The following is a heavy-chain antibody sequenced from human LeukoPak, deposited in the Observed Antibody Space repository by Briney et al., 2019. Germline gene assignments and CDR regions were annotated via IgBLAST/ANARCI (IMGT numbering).Heavy chain of an antibody. Sequence: PGGSLRLSCAASGFTFSSYGMHWVRQAPGKGLEWVAVISYDGSNKYYADSVKGRFTISRDNSKNTLYLQMNSLRAEDTAVYYCAKDREIWFGELLRGNYGMDVWGQGTTVTVSS. D-gene: IGHD3-10*01. V-gene: IGHV3-30*18. CDR1: GFTFSSYG. CDR3: AKDREIWFGELLRGNYGMDV. CDR2: ISYDGSNK. J-gene: IGHJ6*02.